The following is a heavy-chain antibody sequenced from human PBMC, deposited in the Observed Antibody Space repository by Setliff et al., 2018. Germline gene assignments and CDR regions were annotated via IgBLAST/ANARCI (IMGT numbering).Heavy chain of an antibody. CDR1: GGSISSSSYY. CDR2: IKHSGST. CDR3: TVYNTGSSKDHY. J-gene: IGHJ4*02. V-gene: IGHV4-39*07. D-gene: IGHD2-8*02. Sequence: SETLSLTCTVSGGSISSSSYYWGWIRQPPGKGLEWIGEIKHSGSTNYNPSLKSRVTISVDTSKNQFSLKLSSVTAADTALYYCTVYNTGSSKDHYWGQGTPVTVSS.